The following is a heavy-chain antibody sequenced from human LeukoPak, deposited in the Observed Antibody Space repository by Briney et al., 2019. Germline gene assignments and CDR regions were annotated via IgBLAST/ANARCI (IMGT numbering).Heavy chain of an antibody. CDR2: IHTSGTT. J-gene: IGHJ3*02. D-gene: IGHD1-26*01. CDR1: RGSISTYY. Sequence: PSETLSLTCSVSRGSISTYYWSWVRQPAGKGLEWVGRIHTSGTTTYNPSLTGRVTMSLDTSKNQFSLNLISVTAADTAVYYCARRSLIVAAGDAFDIWGPGTMVTVSS. V-gene: IGHV4-4*07. CDR3: ARRSLIVAAGDAFDI.